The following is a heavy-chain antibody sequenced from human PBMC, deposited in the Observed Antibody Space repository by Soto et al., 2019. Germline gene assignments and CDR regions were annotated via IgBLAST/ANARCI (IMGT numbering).Heavy chain of an antibody. CDR1: GGSISSGGYA. CDR3: ASSRLEYNYDRSDYFNTLPYIDY. J-gene: IGHJ4*02. Sequence: SETLSLTCAVSGGSISSGGYAWSWIRQPPGKGLEWIGYIYESGSTYCNPSLKSRVTISGDGSKNQISLKLRSVTAAGTAVYFCASSRLEYNYDRSDYFNTLPYIDYWGQGTLVTVSS. D-gene: IGHD3-22*01. CDR2: IYESGST. V-gene: IGHV4-30-2*01.